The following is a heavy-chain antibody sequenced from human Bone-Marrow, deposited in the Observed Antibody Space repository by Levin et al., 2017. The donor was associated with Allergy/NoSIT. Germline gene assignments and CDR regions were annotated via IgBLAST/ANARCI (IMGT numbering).Heavy chain of an antibody. Sequence: GESLKISCAASGFTFSDYYMSWIRQAPGKGLEWVSYISSSGSTIYYADSVKGRFTISRDNAKNSLYLQMNSLRAEDTAVYYCARTPLGVYGGTNDAFDSWGQGTMVTVSS. CDR1: GFTFSDYY. D-gene: IGHD4-23*01. J-gene: IGHJ3*02. CDR3: ARTPLGVYGGTNDAFDS. V-gene: IGHV3-11*01. CDR2: ISSSGSTI.